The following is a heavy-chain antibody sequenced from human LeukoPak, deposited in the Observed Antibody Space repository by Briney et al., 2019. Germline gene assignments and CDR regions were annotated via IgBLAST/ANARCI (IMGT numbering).Heavy chain of an antibody. D-gene: IGHD1-14*01. CDR1: GFTFSSYA. Sequence: GGSLRLSCAASGFTFSSYAMHWVRQAPGKGLEYVSAINYKGGTTYYADSVKGRFTISRDNSKNTLYLQMASLRGEDMAVYYCARVGPETAFDYWGQGTLVTVSS. J-gene: IGHJ4*02. V-gene: IGHV3-64*02. CDR2: INYKGGTT. CDR3: ARVGPETAFDY.